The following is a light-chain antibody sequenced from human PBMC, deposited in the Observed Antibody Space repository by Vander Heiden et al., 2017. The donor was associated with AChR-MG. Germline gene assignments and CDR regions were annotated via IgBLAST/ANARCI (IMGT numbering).Light chain of an antibody. CDR2: GAS. CDR1: QSVTSSY. J-gene: IGKJ4*01. CDR3: QQYDTSPLT. V-gene: IGKV3-20*01. Sequence: EIVLTQSPGTLSLSPGDRAPLPCRASQSVTSSYLAWYQQKPGQAPRLLIYGASTRATGIPDRFSGSGSGTDFTLTISRVEPEDFGVYYCQQYDTSPLTFGGGTKVEI.